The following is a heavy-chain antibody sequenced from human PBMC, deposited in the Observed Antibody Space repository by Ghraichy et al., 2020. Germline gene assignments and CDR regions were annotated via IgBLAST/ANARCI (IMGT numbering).Heavy chain of an antibody. J-gene: IGHJ5*02. CDR3: ARGGVRLLLQRTRNNWFDP. CDR2: INHSGST. Sequence: SQTLSLTCAVYGGSFSGYYWSWIRQSPGKGLEWIGEINHSGSTNYNPSLKSRVTISVDTSKNQFSLKLSSVTAADTAVYYCARGGVRLLLQRTRNNWFDPWGQGTLVTVSS. CDR1: GGSFSGYY. D-gene: IGHD2-2*01. V-gene: IGHV4-34*01.